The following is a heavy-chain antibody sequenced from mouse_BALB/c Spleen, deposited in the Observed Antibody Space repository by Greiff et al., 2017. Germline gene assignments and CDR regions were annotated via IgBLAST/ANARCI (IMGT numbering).Heavy chain of an antibody. V-gene: IGHV3-2*02. D-gene: IGHD1-1*01. CDR2: ISYSGST. CDR1: GYSITSDYA. Sequence: EVKLMESGPGLVKPSQSLSLTCTVTGYSITSDYAWNWIRQFPGNKLEWMGYISYSGSTSYNPSLKSRISITRDTSKNQFFLQLNSVTTEDTATYYCARAYGSSWYFDVWGAGTTVTVSS. J-gene: IGHJ1*01. CDR3: ARAYGSSWYFDV.